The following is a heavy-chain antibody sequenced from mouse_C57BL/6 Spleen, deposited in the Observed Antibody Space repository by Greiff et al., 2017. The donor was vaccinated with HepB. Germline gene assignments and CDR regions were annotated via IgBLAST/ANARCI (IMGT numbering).Heavy chain of an antibody. CDR2: ISSGSSTI. CDR3: AREGTQWYFDV. D-gene: IGHD3-3*01. J-gene: IGHJ1*03. CDR1: GFTFSDYG. Sequence: EVKLMESGGGLVKPGGSLKLSCAASGFTFSDYGMHWVRQAPEKGLEWVAYISSGSSTIYYADTVKGRFTISRDNAKNTLFLQMTSLRSEDTAMYYCAREGTQWYFDVWGTGTTVTVSS. V-gene: IGHV5-17*01.